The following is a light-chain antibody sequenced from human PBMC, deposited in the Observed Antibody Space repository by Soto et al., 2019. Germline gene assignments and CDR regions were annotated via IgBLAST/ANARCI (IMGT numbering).Light chain of an antibody. CDR3: QQYNTYPST. V-gene: IGKV1-5*03. CDR1: QSIGSW. Sequence: DNQMTQSPSTLSASVGDRVTITCRASQSIGSWLAWYKQTPGEAPNLLIYKATSLESGVPSRFSGSGSGTEFTLTISSLQPDDFSTCFCQQYNTYPSTFGQGTKLDVK. J-gene: IGKJ2*01. CDR2: KAT.